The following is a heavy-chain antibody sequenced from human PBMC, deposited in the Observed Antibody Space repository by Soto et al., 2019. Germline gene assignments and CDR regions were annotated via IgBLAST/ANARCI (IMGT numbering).Heavy chain of an antibody. CDR1: GGTFSSYA. D-gene: IGHD3-10*01. V-gene: IGHV1-69*13. Sequence: PSVKVSCKASGGTFSSYAISWVRQAPGQGLEWMGGIIPIFGTANYAQKFQGRVTITADESTSTAYMELSSLRSEDTAVYYCARHSGDYYYYYGMDVWGQGTTVTVSS. J-gene: IGHJ6*02. CDR3: ARHSGDYYYYYGMDV. CDR2: IIPIFGTA.